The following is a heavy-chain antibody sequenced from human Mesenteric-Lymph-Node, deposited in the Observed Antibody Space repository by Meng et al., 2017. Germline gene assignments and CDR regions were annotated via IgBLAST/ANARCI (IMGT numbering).Heavy chain of an antibody. CDR2: IYYSGST. V-gene: IGHV4-61*01. CDR3: ARVVSGNYFDY. Sequence: SETLSLTCTVSGGSVSSGSYYWSWIRQPPGKGLEWIGYIYYSGSTNYNPSLKSRVTISVDTSKNQFSLKLSSVTAADTAVYYCARVVSGNYFDYWGRGTLVTVSS. CDR1: GGSVSSGSYY. D-gene: IGHD1-26*01. J-gene: IGHJ4*02.